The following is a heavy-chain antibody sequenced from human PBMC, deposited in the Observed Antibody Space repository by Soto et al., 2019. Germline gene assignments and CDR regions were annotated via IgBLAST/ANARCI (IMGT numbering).Heavy chain of an antibody. CDR3: ARGLASLPVFAFDI. V-gene: IGHV2-5*01. CDR2: IYWNDDK. Sequence: QITLKGSGPTLGKPTQTLTLTCSLSVISLSTSGVGVGWIRQPPGKALEWLALIYWNDDKHYSPSLKSRLTITKDTSKNLAVLTRTNMDPVDTATYFCARGLASLPVFAFDIWGQGTMVNVSS. J-gene: IGHJ3*02. CDR1: VISLSTSGVG. D-gene: IGHD6-6*01.